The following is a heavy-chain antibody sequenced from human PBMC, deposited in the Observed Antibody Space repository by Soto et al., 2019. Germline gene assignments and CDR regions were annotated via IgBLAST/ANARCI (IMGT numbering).Heavy chain of an antibody. J-gene: IGHJ5*02. D-gene: IGHD6-6*01. CDR1: GGSSSSGGYY. CDR3: ARERPDGARLDP. Sequence: TLSLTCTVSGGSSSSGGYYWSWIRQHPGKGLEWIGYIYYSGSTYYNPSLKSRVTISVDTSKNQFSLKLSSVTAADTAVYYCARERPDGARLDPWGQGTLVTVSS. V-gene: IGHV4-31*03. CDR2: IYYSGST.